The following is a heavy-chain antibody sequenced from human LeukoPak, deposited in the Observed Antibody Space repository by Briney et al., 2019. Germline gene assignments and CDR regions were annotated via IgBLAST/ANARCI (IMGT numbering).Heavy chain of an antibody. Sequence: ASGTLSLTCTVSGDSINSLDLWSWVRQPPGKGLEWIGEINHSGSTNYNPSPKSRVTISVDTSKNQFSLKLSSVTAADTAVYYCASLRYWGQGTLVTVSS. CDR1: GDSINSLDL. CDR3: ASLRY. V-gene: IGHV4-4*02. J-gene: IGHJ4*02. CDR2: INHSGST. D-gene: IGHD3-16*01.